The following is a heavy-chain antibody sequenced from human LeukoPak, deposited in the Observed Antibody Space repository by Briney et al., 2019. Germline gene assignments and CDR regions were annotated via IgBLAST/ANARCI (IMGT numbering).Heavy chain of an antibody. Sequence: SETLSLTCTVSGGSIGSYYWSWIRQPPGKGLEWIGYIYYSGSTNYNPSLKSRVTISVDTSKNQFSLKLSSVTAADTAVYYCARDLDYYDSSGYYHDAFDIWGQGTMVTVSS. CDR2: IYYSGST. V-gene: IGHV4-59*01. J-gene: IGHJ3*02. CDR3: ARDLDYYDSSGYYHDAFDI. D-gene: IGHD3-22*01. CDR1: GGSIGSYY.